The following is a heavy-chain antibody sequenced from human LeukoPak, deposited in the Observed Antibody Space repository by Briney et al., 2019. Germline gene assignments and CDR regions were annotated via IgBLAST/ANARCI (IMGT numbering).Heavy chain of an antibody. CDR1: GFIFSSYG. CDR3: AKHDSSSDF. Sequence: PGGSLRLSCAASGFIFSSYGMHWVRQPPGKGLEWVAFIRSDGSDTYSAASVKGRFTMSRDNSKNTLWLQMNSLRAEDTAVYYCAKHDSSSDFWGQGTLVTVSS. D-gene: IGHD3-22*01. V-gene: IGHV3-30*02. CDR2: IRSDGSDT. J-gene: IGHJ4*02.